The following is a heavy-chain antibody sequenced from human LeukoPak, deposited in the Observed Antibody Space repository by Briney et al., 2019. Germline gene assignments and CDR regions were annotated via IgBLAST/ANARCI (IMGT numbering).Heavy chain of an antibody. D-gene: IGHD6-13*01. V-gene: IGHV3-43*02. J-gene: IGHJ4*02. CDR3: AKGSSWYAFEAVVVD. CDR2: ISGDGGST. CDR1: GFTFDDYA. Sequence: PGGSLRLSCAASGFTFDDYAMHWVRQAPGKGLEWVSLISGDGGSTYYADSVKGRFTISRDNSKNSLYLQMNSLRTEDTALYYCAKGSSWYAFEAVVVDWGQGTLVTVSS.